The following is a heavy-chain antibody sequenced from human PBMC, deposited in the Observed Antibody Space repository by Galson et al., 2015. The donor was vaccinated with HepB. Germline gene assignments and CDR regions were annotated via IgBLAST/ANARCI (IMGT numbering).Heavy chain of an antibody. Sequence: SLRLSCAASGFTVSSNYMSWARQAPGKGLEWVSVIYSGGSTYYADSVKGRFTISRDNSKNTLYLQMNCLRAEDTAVYYCARDGYYCSSTSCHNTPFDYWGQGTLVTVSS. V-gene: IGHV3-53*01. D-gene: IGHD2-2*01. J-gene: IGHJ4*02. CDR2: IYSGGST. CDR3: ARDGYYCSSTSCHNTPFDY. CDR1: GFTVSSNY.